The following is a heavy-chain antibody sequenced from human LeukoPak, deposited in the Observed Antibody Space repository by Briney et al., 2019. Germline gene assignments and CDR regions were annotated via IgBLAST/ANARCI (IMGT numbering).Heavy chain of an antibody. J-gene: IGHJ4*02. CDR3: ARFLDTAMVTGDY. D-gene: IGHD5-18*01. CDR1: GYTFTGYY. V-gene: IGHV1-18*04. Sequence: ASVTVSCKASGYTFTGYYMHWVRQAPGQGLEWMGWISAYNGNTNYAQKLQGRVTMTTDTSTSTAYMELRSLRSDDTAVYYCARFLDTAMVTGDYWGQGTLVTVSS. CDR2: ISAYNGNT.